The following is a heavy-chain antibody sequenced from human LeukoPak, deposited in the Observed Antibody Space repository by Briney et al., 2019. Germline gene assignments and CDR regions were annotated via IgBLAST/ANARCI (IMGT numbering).Heavy chain of an antibody. J-gene: IGHJ4*02. CDR1: GFSVDSVF. CDR3: ATGRDPYKTGH. V-gene: IGHV4-59*02. Sequence: GSLRLSCRASGFSVDSVFMNWIRQPPGKGLEWIGVICDNGNTDYNPSLKSRVTISVDTSKSQFSLKLNSLAAADTAVYYCATGRDPYKTGHWGQGALVTVSS. CDR2: ICDNGNT. D-gene: IGHD5-24*01.